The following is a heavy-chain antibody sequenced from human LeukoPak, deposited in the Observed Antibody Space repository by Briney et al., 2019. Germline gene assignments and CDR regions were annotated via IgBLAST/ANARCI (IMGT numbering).Heavy chain of an antibody. Sequence: PGGSLRLSCAASGFTFSSYAMSWVRQAPGKGLEWVSAISGSGGSTYYADSVKGRFTISRDNSKNTLYLRMNSLRAEDTAVYYCAKERITMVRGVIVRFDPWGQGTLVTVSS. CDR2: ISGSGGST. CDR1: GFTFSSYA. V-gene: IGHV3-23*01. J-gene: IGHJ5*02. CDR3: AKERITMVRGVIVRFDP. D-gene: IGHD3-10*01.